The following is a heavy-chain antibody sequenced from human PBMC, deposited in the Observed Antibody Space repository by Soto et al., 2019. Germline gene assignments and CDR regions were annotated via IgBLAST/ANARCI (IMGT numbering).Heavy chain of an antibody. CDR1: GFNFNNYR. CDR2: IKDDGSER. J-gene: IGHJ4*01. V-gene: IGHV3-7*03. Sequence: EVQLVESWGGLVQPGGALRLSCAVSGFNFNNYRMSWVRQAPGKGLEWVATIKDDGSERYYVPSVRDRFTSSRDNDKNSLSQQMNSMRADDTAVDYCASLKVRSAWDFWGHGTLVTVYS. CDR3: ASLKVRSAWDF. D-gene: IGHD6-19*01.